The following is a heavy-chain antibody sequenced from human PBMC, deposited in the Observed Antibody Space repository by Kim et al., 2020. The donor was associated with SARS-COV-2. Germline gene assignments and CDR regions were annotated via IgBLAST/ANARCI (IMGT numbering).Heavy chain of an antibody. CDR3: ATPRGYSLFGPFDY. CDR1: GFTFSSYA. Sequence: GGSLRLSCAASGFTFSSYAMSWDRQAPGKGLEWVSAISGRGGSTYYADSVKGRFTISRDNSKNTPYLQMNSLRAEDTAVYYCATPRGYSLFGPFDYWGQGTLVTVSS. V-gene: IGHV3-23*01. J-gene: IGHJ4*02. D-gene: IGHD5-18*01. CDR2: ISGRGGST.